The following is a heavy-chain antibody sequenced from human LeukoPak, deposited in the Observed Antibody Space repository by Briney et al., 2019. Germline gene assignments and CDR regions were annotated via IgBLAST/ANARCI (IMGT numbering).Heavy chain of an antibody. CDR2: IARDDDI. D-gene: IGHD3-22*01. Sequence: SGPTLVNPTQTLTLTCTFSGFSLSTSGMCVSWIRQPPGKALEWLARIARDDDIYYSTSLKTRLTISKDTSKNQVVLTMTNMDPVDTATYYCVRSYYCDSSGDFFDYWGQGTLVTVSS. V-gene: IGHV2-70*11. CDR3: VRSYYCDSSGDFFDY. J-gene: IGHJ4*02. CDR1: GFSLSTSGMC.